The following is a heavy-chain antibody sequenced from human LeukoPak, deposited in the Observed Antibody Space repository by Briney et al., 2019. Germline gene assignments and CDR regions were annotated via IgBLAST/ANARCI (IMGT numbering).Heavy chain of an antibody. J-gene: IGHJ5*02. V-gene: IGHV1-69*13. CDR3: ARGGELLADNWFDP. Sequence: SVKVSCKASGGTFSSYAISWVRQAPGQGLEWMGGIIPIFGTANYAQKFQGRVTITADVSTSTAYMELSSLRSEDTAVYYCARGGELLADNWFDPWGQGTLVTVSS. CDR1: GGTFSSYA. CDR2: IIPIFGTA. D-gene: IGHD3-10*01.